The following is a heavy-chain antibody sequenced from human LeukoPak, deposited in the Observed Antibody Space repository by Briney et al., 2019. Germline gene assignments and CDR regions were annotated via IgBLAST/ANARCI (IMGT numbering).Heavy chain of an antibody. J-gene: IGHJ4*02. CDR2: IYSNGSV. CDR1: SAFITGLY. Sequence: SETLSLTCTVSSAFITGLYWSWIRQPPGERLEWIGYIYSNGSVNYNPSLKSRVTLSVDTSKNQFSLKVSSVTAADTAVYYCARNSGAFDYWGRGTLVTVSS. CDR3: ARNSGAFDY. D-gene: IGHD6-19*01. V-gene: IGHV4-59*11.